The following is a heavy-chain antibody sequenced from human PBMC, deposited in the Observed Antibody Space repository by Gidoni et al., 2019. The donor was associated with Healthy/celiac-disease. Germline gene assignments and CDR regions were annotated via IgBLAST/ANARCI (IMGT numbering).Heavy chain of an antibody. CDR1: GGSISSGSYY. Sequence: QVQLQESGPGLVKPSQTLSLTSTVSGGSISSGSYYWRWIRQPAGKGLEWIGRIYTSGHTNYNPSLKSRVTISVDTSKNQFSLKLSSVTAADTAVYYCARGSSGPNWFDPWGQGTLVTVSS. J-gene: IGHJ5*02. D-gene: IGHD6-19*01. CDR2: IYTSGHT. CDR3: ARGSSGPNWFDP. V-gene: IGHV4-61*02.